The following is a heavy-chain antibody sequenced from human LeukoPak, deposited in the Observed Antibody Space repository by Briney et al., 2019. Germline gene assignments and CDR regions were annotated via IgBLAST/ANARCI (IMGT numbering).Heavy chain of an antibody. CDR2: VYSSGST. Sequence: SETLSLTCTVSGASISSYYWSWIRQPAGKGLEWIGRVYSSGSTNYNPSLKSRVTMSEDTSKNQFSLKLRSVTAADTAVYYCARDQDGYNWIDSWGQGTQVTVST. CDR1: GASISSYY. CDR3: ARDQDGYNWIDS. V-gene: IGHV4-4*07. J-gene: IGHJ5*01.